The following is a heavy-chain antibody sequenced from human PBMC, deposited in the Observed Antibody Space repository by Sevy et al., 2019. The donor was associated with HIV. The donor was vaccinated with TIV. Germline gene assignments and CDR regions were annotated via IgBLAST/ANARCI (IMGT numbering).Heavy chain of an antibody. CDR3: LSGGGGY. D-gene: IGHD2-15*01. CDR2: INRDGSGK. V-gene: IGHV3-7*01. J-gene: IGHJ4*02. CDR1: GFTFSDYW. Sequence: GGSLRLSCEASGFTFSDYWMTWVRQAPGKGLGWVASINRDGSGKYYVDSVKGRFIISRNNVKKSLFLQMNTLRVEDTGVYYCLSGGGGYWGQETLVTVSS.